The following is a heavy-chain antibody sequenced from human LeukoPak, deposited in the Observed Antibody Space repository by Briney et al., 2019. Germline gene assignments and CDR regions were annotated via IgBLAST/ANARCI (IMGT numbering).Heavy chain of an antibody. CDR2: VYYSGGT. V-gene: IGHV4-59*01. Sequence: SETLSLTCTVSGGSISSYYWSWIRQPPGKGLEWIGYVYYSGGTNYNPSLKSRVTISIDTSKNQFSLKLNSVTAADTAVYYCARRDGSGWFYFDYWGQGTLVTVSS. J-gene: IGHJ4*02. CDR1: GGSISSYY. D-gene: IGHD6-19*01. CDR3: ARRDGSGWFYFDY.